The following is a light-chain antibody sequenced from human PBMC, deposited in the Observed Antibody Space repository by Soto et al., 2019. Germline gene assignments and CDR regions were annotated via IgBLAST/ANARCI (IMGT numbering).Light chain of an antibody. CDR1: QSIARSY. CDR3: QQYGGSLKWA. V-gene: IGKV3-20*01. J-gene: IGKJ1*01. CDR2: ATS. Sequence: EIVLTQSPGTLSLSPGERATLSCRASQSIARSYLVWYQQRPGQAPRLLIYATSSRATRILDRFSGSGSGTAFNLTISRLEPEDFAVYYCQQYGGSLKWAFGQGTKVEIK.